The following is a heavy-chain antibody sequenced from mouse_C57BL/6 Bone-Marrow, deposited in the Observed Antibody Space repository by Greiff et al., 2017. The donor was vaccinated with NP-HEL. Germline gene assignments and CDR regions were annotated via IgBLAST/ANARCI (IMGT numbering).Heavy chain of an antibody. CDR1: GYTFTSYW. CDR2: IDPSDSYT. CDR3: ARGYYGSSRYWYFDV. V-gene: IGHV1-69*01. Sequence: VQLQQPGAELVMPGASVKLSCKASGYTFTSYWMHWVKQRPGQGLEWIGEIDPSDSYTNYNQKFKGKSTLPVDKSSSTAYMQLSSLTSEASAVYYCARGYYGSSRYWYFDVWGTGTTVTVSS. J-gene: IGHJ1*03. D-gene: IGHD1-1*01.